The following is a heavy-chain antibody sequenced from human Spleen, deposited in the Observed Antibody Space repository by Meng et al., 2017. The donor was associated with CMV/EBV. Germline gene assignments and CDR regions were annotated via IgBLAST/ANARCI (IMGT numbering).Heavy chain of an antibody. Sequence: GSLRLSCAVYGGSFSDYLWTWIRQSPGKGLEWIGEINHSGSTNYNPSLKSRVTISIDTSKNQFSLKLSSVTAADTAVYYCAVIAVAGTGYWGQGTLVTVSS. V-gene: IGHV4-34*01. D-gene: IGHD6-19*01. J-gene: IGHJ4*02. CDR1: GGSFSDYL. CDR3: AVIAVAGTGY. CDR2: INHSGST.